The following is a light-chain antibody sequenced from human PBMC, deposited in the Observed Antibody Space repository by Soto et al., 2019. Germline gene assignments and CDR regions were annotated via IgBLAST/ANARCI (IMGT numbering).Light chain of an antibody. J-gene: IGKJ4*01. CDR1: QSLSSN. CDR3: QQYENWPLT. V-gene: IGKV3-15*01. CDR2: GAS. Sequence: EIVMTQSTATRSVSPGERATLSCRATQSLSSNLAWYQQKPGQAPRLLVYGASTRATGIPARFSGSESGTEFTLTISSLQSEDFAVYYCQQYENWPLTFGGGTKVEI.